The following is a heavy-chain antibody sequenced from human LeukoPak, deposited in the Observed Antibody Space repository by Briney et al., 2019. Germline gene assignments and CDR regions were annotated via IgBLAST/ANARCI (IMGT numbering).Heavy chain of an antibody. CDR2: INPRGGST. J-gene: IGHJ3*02. CDR1: GYTFTSYY. Sequence: ASVKVSCKASGYTFTSYYVHWVRQAPGQGLEWVGIINPRGGSTSYAQKFQGRVTMTRDMSTSTVYMELSSLRSEDTAMYYCARSPANYYDSTGNHDAFDIWGQGTMVTVSS. D-gene: IGHD3-22*01. V-gene: IGHV1-46*01. CDR3: ARSPANYYDSTGNHDAFDI.